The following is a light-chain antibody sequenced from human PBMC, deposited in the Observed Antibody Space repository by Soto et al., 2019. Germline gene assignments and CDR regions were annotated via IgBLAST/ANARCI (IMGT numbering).Light chain of an antibody. Sequence: EIVLTQSPATLSVSPGERATLSFRASQSANNNLAWYQQKAGQAPRLLIYGASTRAPGVPARFSGSGFGTEFALTISSLQSEDIAVYHCHQYNHWYTFGQGTKLEIK. CDR1: QSANNN. CDR2: GAS. J-gene: IGKJ2*01. CDR3: HQYNHWYT. V-gene: IGKV3-15*01.